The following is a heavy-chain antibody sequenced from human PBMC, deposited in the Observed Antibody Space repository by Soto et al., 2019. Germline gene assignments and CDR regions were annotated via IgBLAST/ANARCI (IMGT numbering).Heavy chain of an antibody. CDR3: ARRYCSGGSCQKGRYYFDY. CDR2: INGDGTST. CDR1: GFTFSSYW. J-gene: IGHJ4*02. V-gene: IGHV3-74*01. Sequence: VQLVESGGGLVQPGGSLRLSCAASGFTFSSYWMHWVRQAPGKGLVWVSRINGDGTSTNYADSVKGRFTISRDNAKNTLYLQMNSLRAEDTAVYYCARRYCSGGSCQKGRYYFDYWGQGTLVTVSS. D-gene: IGHD2-15*01.